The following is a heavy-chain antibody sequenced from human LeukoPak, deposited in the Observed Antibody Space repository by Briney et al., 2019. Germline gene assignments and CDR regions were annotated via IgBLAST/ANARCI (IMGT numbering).Heavy chain of an antibody. Sequence: VASVKVSCKASGYTFTSYGISWVRQAPGQGLEWMRWISAYNGNTNYAQKLQGRVTMTTDTSTSTAYMELRSLRSDDTAVYYCARTHDYGDYVYYFDYWGQGTLVTVSS. D-gene: IGHD4-17*01. CDR2: ISAYNGNT. CDR3: ARTHDYGDYVYYFDY. CDR1: GYTFTSYG. V-gene: IGHV1-18*01. J-gene: IGHJ4*02.